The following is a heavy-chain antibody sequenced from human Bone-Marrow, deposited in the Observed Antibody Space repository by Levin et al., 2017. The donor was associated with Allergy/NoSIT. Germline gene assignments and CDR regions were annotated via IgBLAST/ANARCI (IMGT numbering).Heavy chain of an antibody. V-gene: IGHV3-23*01. Sequence: PGGSLRLSCTASGFIFSSYAMHWVRQAPGKGLEWVSSISGGASGTYYADSVKGRITISRDNSKSTLYLQLNSLRAGDTAAYYCAKEKGEEGSGYDWGDAFDVWGQGTMVTVSS. CDR3: AKEKGEEGSGYDWGDAFDV. J-gene: IGHJ3*01. CDR2: ISGGASGT. CDR1: GFIFSSYA. D-gene: IGHD3-16*01.